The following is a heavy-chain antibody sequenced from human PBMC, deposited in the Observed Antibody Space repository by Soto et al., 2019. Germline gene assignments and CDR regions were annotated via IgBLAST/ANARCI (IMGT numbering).Heavy chain of an antibody. J-gene: IGHJ5*02. CDR3: ARGRFRRTWFDP. D-gene: IGHD3-16*01. CDR2: MNPDSGNT. V-gene: IGHV1-8*01. CDR1: GYTFTNYD. Sequence: QVQLVQSGAEVKKPGASVKVSCKASGYTFTNYDIHWVRQATGQGLEWMGWMNPDSGNTGQSKQFQGRVTMTRDTSISPAYMEMSSLRSEDTAGYYCARGRFRRTWFDPWGQGTLVTVSS.